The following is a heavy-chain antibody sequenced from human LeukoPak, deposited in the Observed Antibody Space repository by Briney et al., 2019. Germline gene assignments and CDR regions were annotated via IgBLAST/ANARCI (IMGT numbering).Heavy chain of an antibody. CDR1: GFTFSNYA. CDR3: AKPFYSGYDSHFDC. V-gene: IGHV3-23*01. Sequence: GGSLRLSCAASGFTFSNYAMSWVRQAPGKGLEWVSAISGSGDGTYSADSVKGRFTISRDNSKNTLYLQMNSLRAEDTAVYYCAKPFYSGYDSHFDCWGQGTLVTVSS. CDR2: ISGSGDGT. J-gene: IGHJ4*02. D-gene: IGHD5-12*01.